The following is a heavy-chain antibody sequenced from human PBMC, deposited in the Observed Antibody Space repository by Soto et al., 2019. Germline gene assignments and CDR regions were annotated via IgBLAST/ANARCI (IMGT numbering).Heavy chain of an antibody. CDR2: ISRSGTT. J-gene: IGHJ4*02. V-gene: IGHV3-23*01. Sequence: GGSLRLSCTASGVSFATYTMSWVRQAPGRGLEWVSTISRSGTTWYADSVKGRLTISRDNSKNTLSLKMNSLRVEATAVYYCAKDLGAVPGTGDGFDYWGQGTLVTVSS. CDR3: AKDLGAVPGTGDGFDY. CDR1: GVSFATYT. D-gene: IGHD6-19*01.